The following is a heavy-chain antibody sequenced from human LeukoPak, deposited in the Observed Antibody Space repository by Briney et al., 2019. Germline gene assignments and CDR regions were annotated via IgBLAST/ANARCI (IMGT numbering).Heavy chain of an antibody. J-gene: IGHJ4*02. Sequence: GGSLRLSCAASGFTFDDYGMSWVRQAPGKGLEWVSGINWNGGSTGYADSVKGRFTISRDNAKNSLYLQMNSLRAEDTALYHCARHHYYDSSGYHDYWGQGTLVTVSS. V-gene: IGHV3-20*01. CDR3: ARHHYYDSSGYHDY. CDR2: INWNGGST. D-gene: IGHD3-22*01. CDR1: GFTFDDYG.